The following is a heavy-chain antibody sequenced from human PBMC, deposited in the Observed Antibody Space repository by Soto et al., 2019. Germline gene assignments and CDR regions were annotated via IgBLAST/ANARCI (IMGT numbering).Heavy chain of an antibody. J-gene: IGHJ4*02. D-gene: IGHD6-13*01. CDR3: ARDRDMGAAEYYFDY. CDR2: ISKDGGNL. V-gene: IGHV3-30*09. CDR1: GFIFRSYA. Sequence: QVQLVESGGGVVQPGRSLRLSCAASGFIFRSYAMHWVRQAPGKGLEWVAVISKDGGNLYYTDSVKGRFAISRDNSKNTLYLEMNSLRSEDLAVYYCARDRDMGAAEYYFDYWGQGTLVTVSS.